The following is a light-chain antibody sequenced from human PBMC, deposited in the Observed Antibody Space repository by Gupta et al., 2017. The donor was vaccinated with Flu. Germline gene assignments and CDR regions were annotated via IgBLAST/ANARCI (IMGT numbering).Light chain of an antibody. CDR2: GAS. CDR1: QSVSNRY. J-gene: IGKJ5*01. V-gene: IGKV3-20*01. Sequence: ESVLTQSTGPLSLSPGERATLSCSARQSVSNRYLAWYQQKPGQAPRLLRYGASSSAPGTPDRYSGSGSGTDFTLTISRLEPEDEEVYYCQQYGRSPPITFGQGTRLEIK. CDR3: QQYGRSPPIT.